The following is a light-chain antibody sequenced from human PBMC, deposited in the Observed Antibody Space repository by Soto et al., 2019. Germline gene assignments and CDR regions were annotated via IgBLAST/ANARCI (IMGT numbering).Light chain of an antibody. Sequence: DIVMTQSPDSLAVSLGERATINCKSSQSVLYSSNNKNYLAWYQQKPGQPPKLLIYLASTRESRVPDRFSGSGFWTDLTLTISTLQAEDVAVYYCQQFYSIPVTFGGGTKVEIK. CDR2: LAS. CDR1: QSVLYSSNNKNY. J-gene: IGKJ4*01. CDR3: QQFYSIPVT. V-gene: IGKV4-1*01.